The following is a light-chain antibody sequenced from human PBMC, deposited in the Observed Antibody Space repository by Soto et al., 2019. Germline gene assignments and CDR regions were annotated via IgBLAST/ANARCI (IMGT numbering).Light chain of an antibody. V-gene: IGKV3-20*01. CDR3: QQYGSSPLYT. Sequence: EIVLTQSPGTLSLSPGERATLSCRASQSVSSSYLAWYQQKPGQARRLLIYGASSRATGIPDRFSGSGSGTDFTLTISRLEPEDFAVYYSQQYGSSPLYTFGQGTKLEIK. CDR1: QSVSSSY. J-gene: IGKJ2*01. CDR2: GAS.